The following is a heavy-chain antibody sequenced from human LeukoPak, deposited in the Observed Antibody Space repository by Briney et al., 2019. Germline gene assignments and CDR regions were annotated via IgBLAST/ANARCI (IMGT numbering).Heavy chain of an antibody. Sequence: SETLSLTCTVSGGSISSYYWSWIRQPPGKGLEWIGYIYTSGSTNYNPSLKSRLTMSVDTSKNQFSLRLSSVTAAGTAVFYCARDRYGGIIDYWGQGTLVTVSS. J-gene: IGHJ4*02. V-gene: IGHV4-4*08. D-gene: IGHD1-1*01. CDR1: GGSISSYY. CDR3: ARDRYGGIIDY. CDR2: IYTSGST.